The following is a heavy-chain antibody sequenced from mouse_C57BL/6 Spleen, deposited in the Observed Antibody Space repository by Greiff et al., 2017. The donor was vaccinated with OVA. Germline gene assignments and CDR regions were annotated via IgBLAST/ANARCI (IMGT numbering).Heavy chain of an antibody. CDR3: TKITTDWYFDV. CDR1: GYTFTSYW. CDR2: IYPGNSDT. Sequence: VQLQQSGTVLARPGASVKMSCKTSGYTFTSYWMHWVKQRPGQGLEWIVAIYPGNSDTSYNQKFKGKAKLTAVTSASTTYMDLSSLTNEDSAVYYCTKITTDWYFDVWGTGTTVTVSS. J-gene: IGHJ1*03. D-gene: IGHD1-1*01. V-gene: IGHV1-5*01.